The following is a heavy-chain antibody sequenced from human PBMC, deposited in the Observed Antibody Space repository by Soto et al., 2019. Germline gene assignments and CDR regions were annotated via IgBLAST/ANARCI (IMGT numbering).Heavy chain of an antibody. CDR3: VRTSLVVAAATREDY. CDR1: GFTFSSYW. D-gene: IGHD2-15*01. V-gene: IGHV3-74*01. J-gene: IGHJ4*02. Sequence: EVQLVESGGGLVQPGESLRLSCAASGFTFSSYWMHWVRQAPGKGLVWVSRINSDGSSTSYAGSGKGRFTIPRDNAKNTLYLQMNSLRAEDTAVYYCVRTSLVVAAATREDYWGQGTLVTVSS. CDR2: INSDGSST.